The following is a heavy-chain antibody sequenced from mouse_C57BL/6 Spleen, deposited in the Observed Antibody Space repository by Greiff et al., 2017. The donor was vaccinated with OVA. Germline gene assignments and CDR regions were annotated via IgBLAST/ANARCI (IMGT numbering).Heavy chain of an antibody. V-gene: IGHV4-1*01. Sequence: DVKLQESGGGLVQPGGSLKLSCAASGIDFSRYWMSWVRRAPGKGLEWIGEINPDSSTINYAPSLKDKFIISRDNAKNTLYLQMSKVRSEDTALYYCARNPLRYGSSHWYFDVWGTGTTVTVSS. CDR2: INPDSSTI. CDR1: GIDFSRYW. J-gene: IGHJ1*03. D-gene: IGHD1-1*01. CDR3: ARNPLRYGSSHWYFDV.